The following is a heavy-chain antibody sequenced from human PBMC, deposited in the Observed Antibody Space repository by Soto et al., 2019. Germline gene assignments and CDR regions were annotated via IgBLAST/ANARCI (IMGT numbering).Heavy chain of an antibody. Sequence: EVQLVESGGGLVKPGGSLRLSCETSGFTFSAYSMTWVRQAPGRGLEFVSSITSNNIYYADSVRGRFTISRDNAKNSLYLQMTSLREDDTAVYYCARPDRIFYYMDVWGKGTTVTVSS. CDR3: ARPDRIFYYMDV. CDR2: ITSNNI. V-gene: IGHV3-21*01. CDR1: GFTFSAYS. J-gene: IGHJ6*03.